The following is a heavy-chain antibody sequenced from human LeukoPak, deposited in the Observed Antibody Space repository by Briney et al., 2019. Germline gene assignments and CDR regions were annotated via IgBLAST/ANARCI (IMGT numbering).Heavy chain of an antibody. CDR1: GYSISSGYY. V-gene: IGHV4-38-2*01. Sequence: SETLSLTCAVPGYSISSGYYWGWIRQPPGKGMDWIGSIYHSGSTYYNPSLKSRVTISVDTSKNQLSLKLSSVTAADTAVYYCASAYGSGSYYNGFLYWGQGTLVTVSS. CDR3: ASAYGSGSYYNGFLY. J-gene: IGHJ4*02. D-gene: IGHD3-10*01. CDR2: IYHSGST.